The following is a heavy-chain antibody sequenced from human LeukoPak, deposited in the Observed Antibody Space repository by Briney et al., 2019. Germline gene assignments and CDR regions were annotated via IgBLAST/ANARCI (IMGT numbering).Heavy chain of an antibody. D-gene: IGHD3-10*01. V-gene: IGHV4-34*01. CDR3: AVSVWYYFDY. Sequence: SETLSLTRAVYGGSFSGYYWSWIRQPPGKGLEWIGEINHSGSTNYNPSLKSRVTISVDTSKNQFSLKLSSVTAADTAVYYCAVSVWYYFDYWGQGTLVTVSS. CDR2: INHSGST. J-gene: IGHJ4*02. CDR1: GGSFSGYY.